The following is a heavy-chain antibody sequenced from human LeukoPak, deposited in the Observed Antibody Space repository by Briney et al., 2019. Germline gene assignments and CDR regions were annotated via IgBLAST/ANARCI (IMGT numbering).Heavy chain of an antibody. CDR1: GGSISSSSYY. CDR3: ARQSPIDDFWSGYSSGSDY. J-gene: IGHJ4*02. V-gene: IGHV4-39*01. Sequence: SETLSLTCTVSGGSISSSSYYWGWIRQPPGKGLEWIGSIYYSGSTYYNPSLKSRVTISVDTSKNQFSLKLSSVTAADTAVYYCARQSPIDDFWSGYSSGSDYWGQGTLVTVSS. D-gene: IGHD3-3*01. CDR2: IYYSGST.